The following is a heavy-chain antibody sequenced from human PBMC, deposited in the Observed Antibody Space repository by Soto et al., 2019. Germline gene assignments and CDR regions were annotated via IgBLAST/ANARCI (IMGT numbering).Heavy chain of an antibody. CDR1: GFSLTTRGVG. D-gene: IGHD3-16*01. J-gene: IGHJ5*02. V-gene: IGHV2-5*02. CDR3: AHIPNYYQYDGLDP. Sequence: QITLKESGPTLVKPTQTLTLTCTFSGFSLTTRGVGVGWIRQPPGNALECLALIYWDDDKRYSPSLQSRLSNTNDTSKNQLVLTMTNVDHVDTATYYCAHIPNYYQYDGLDPWGQGTLVSVSS. CDR2: IYWDDDK.